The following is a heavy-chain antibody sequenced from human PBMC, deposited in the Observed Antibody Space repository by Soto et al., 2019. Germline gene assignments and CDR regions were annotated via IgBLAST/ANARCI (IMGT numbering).Heavy chain of an antibody. D-gene: IGHD5-12*01. Sequence: SETRSLTCTVSGGSVSSGIYYWSCIGHPPGKGLEWIGYIYYSGSTNYNPSLKSRVTISVDTSKNQFSLKLSSVTAADTAVYYCARDGGLRGYSGYDSFDYWGQGTLVTVSS. J-gene: IGHJ4*02. V-gene: IGHV4-61*01. CDR1: GGSVSSGIYY. CDR3: ARDGGLRGYSGYDSFDY. CDR2: IYYSGST.